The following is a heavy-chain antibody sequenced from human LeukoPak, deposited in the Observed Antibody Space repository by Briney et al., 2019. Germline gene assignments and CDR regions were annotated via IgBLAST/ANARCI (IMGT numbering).Heavy chain of an antibody. Sequence: GGSLRLSCEASGFTLNTYSMNWARQAPGKGLEWASSIDSSGGYMFYADSVKGRFIISRDNAKDSLYLQMNSLRAEDTAVYYCARDPSLLGYCTNGVCYRGDGFDYWGQGTLVTVSS. J-gene: IGHJ4*02. CDR3: ARDPSLLGYCTNGVCYRGDGFDY. CDR2: IDSSGGYM. CDR1: GFTLNTYS. V-gene: IGHV3-21*06. D-gene: IGHD2-8*01.